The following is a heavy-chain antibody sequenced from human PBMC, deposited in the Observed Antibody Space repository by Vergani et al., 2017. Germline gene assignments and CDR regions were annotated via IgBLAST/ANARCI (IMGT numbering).Heavy chain of an antibody. V-gene: IGHV3-9*01. Sequence: EVQLVESGGGLVQPGRSLRLSCAASGFTFDDYAMHWVRQAPGKGLEWVSGISWNSGSTGYADSVKGRFTISRDNAKNSLYLQMNSLRAEDTALYYCARDRRGYCSGGSCYRYFDYWGQGTLVTVSS. CDR3: ARDRRGYCSGGSCYRYFDY. J-gene: IGHJ4*02. CDR1: GFTFDDYA. D-gene: IGHD2-15*01. CDR2: ISWNSGST.